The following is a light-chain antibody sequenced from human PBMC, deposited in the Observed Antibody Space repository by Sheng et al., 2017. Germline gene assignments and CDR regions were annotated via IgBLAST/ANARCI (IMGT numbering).Light chain of an antibody. V-gene: IGLV1-44*01. CDR2: SND. Sequence: QSVVTQPPSASGTSGQRITISCSGSSSNIGSNAVNWYQQVPGTAPKXLIHSNDQRPSGVPDRFSGSKSGTSAYLAISALQSEDETDYYCATWDDTLKGWVFGGGTKLTVL. CDR3: ATWDDTLKGWV. CDR1: SSNIGSNA. J-gene: IGLJ3*02.